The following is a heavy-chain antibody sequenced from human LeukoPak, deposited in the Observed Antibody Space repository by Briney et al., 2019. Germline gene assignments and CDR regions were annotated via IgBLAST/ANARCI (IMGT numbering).Heavy chain of an antibody. D-gene: IGHD6-19*01. CDR2: IYYSGST. V-gene: IGHV4-59*01. CDR1: GGSISSYY. J-gene: IGHJ4*02. Sequence: SETLSLTCTVSGGSISSYYWSWIRQPPGKGLEWIGYIYYSGSTNYNPSLKSRVTISVDTSKNQSSLKLSSVTAADTAVYYRARVRYSSGWHVVFDYWGQGTLVTVSS. CDR3: ARVRYSSGWHVVFDY.